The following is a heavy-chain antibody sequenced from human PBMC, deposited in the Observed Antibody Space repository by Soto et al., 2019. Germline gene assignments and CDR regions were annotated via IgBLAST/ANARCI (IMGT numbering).Heavy chain of an antibody. CDR1: GGSISSNSYY. V-gene: IGHV4-61*05. CDR3: ARLGGYYQAFDS. Sequence: SETLSLTCTVAGGSISSNSYYWGWIRQSPGKGLEWIGYIYYTGTTKYNPSLKSRVTISVDSSKNQFSLKLDSVTAADTAVYYCARLGGYYQAFDSWGQGTLVTVSS. J-gene: IGHJ4*02. D-gene: IGHD3-22*01. CDR2: IYYTGTT.